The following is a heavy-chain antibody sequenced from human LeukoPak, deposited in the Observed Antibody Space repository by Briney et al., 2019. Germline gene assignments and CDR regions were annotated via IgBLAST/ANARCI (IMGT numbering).Heavy chain of an antibody. CDR1: GFSLSSYW. D-gene: IGHD2-15*01. J-gene: IGHJ4*02. V-gene: IGHV3-74*01. CDR2: INNDGIDT. CDR3: ARDKGYSSDY. Sequence: GGSLRLSCAASGFSLSSYWMHWVRQAPGKGLVWVSRINNDGIDTNYADSVKGRFTISKDNAKNTLYLQMNSLRAEDTAVYYCARDKGYSSDYWGQGTLVTVSS.